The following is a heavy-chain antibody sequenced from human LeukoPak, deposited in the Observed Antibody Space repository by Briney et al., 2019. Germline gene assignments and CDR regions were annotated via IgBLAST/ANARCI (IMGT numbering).Heavy chain of an antibody. V-gene: IGHV4-4*07. CDR1: GGSISSYY. CDR2: IYTSGST. CDR3: ARGDAPTLVATINISFDY. D-gene: IGHD5-12*01. Sequence: TPSETLSLTCTVSGGSISSYYWSWIRQPAGKGLEWIGRIYTSGSTNYNPSLKSRVTISVDTSKNQFSLKLSSVTAADTAVYYCARGDAPTLVATINISFDYWGQGTLVTVSS. J-gene: IGHJ4*02.